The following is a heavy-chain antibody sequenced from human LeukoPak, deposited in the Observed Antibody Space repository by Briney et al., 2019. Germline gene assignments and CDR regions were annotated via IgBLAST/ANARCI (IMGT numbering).Heavy chain of an antibody. CDR3: ARSGSGTYYHWFDP. CDR1: GGSISGYY. J-gene: IGHJ5*02. D-gene: IGHD3-10*01. CDR2: IYYSGST. V-gene: IGHV4-59*01. Sequence: PSETLSLTCTVSGGSISGYYWSWIRQPPGKGLDCIGHIYYSGSTDYSPSLQSRVTMSVDASKNQFSLTLTSVTAADTAVYYCARSGSGTYYHWFDPWGQGTLVTVSS.